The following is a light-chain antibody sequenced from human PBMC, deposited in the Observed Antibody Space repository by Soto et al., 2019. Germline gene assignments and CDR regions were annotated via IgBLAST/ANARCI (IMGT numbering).Light chain of an antibody. Sequence: DIQMTQSPSSVSASVGDRATITCRASQAISTWLAWYQQKPGKAPKLLIYAASNLQTGVPSSFSGSGSGTDFTLTISSLQPEDFATYYCHQANSFPRTFGQGTKVEIK. CDR2: AAS. J-gene: IGKJ1*01. CDR3: HQANSFPRT. CDR1: QAISTW. V-gene: IGKV1D-12*01.